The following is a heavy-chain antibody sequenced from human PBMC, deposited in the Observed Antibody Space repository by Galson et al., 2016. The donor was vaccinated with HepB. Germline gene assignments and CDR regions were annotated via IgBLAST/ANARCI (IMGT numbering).Heavy chain of an antibody. D-gene: IGHD3-3*01. J-gene: IGHJ6*02. CDR1: GIPLRDYA. Sequence: SLRLSCAASGIPLRDYAMNWVRQAPGKGLEWVAVISYDGNNIYNADSVKGRFTISRDNSKNTLSLQMNSLRPEDTAVYYCSRDGVLLRLWSGPDQSPYYYGMDVWGQGTTVTVSS. CDR3: SRDGVLLRLWSGPDQSPYYYGMDV. CDR2: ISYDGNNI. V-gene: IGHV3-30*04.